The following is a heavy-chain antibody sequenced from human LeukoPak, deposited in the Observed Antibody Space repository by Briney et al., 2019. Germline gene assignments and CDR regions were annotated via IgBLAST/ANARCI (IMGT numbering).Heavy chain of an antibody. CDR2: IYWDDDK. D-gene: IGHD1-20*01. CDR1: GYSISSGYYW. CDR3: AHRLDYNGNWNEGTFDY. Sequence: TLSLTCTVSGYSISSGYYWGWIRQPPGKALEWLALIYWDDDKRYNPSLKSRLTITKDTFRNQVVLRMTDTDPVDTASYYCAHRLDYNGNWNEGTFDYWGQGTLVTVSS. V-gene: IGHV2-5*02. J-gene: IGHJ4*02.